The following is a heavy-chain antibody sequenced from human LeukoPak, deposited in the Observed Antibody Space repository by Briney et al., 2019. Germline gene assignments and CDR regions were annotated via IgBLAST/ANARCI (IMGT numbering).Heavy chain of an antibody. D-gene: IGHD6-13*01. V-gene: IGHV3-30*04. CDR1: GFTFSSYA. J-gene: IGHJ4*02. CDR2: ISYDGSNK. CDR3: ARERGYSYLDY. Sequence: GRSLRLSCAASGFTFSSYAMHWVRQAPGKGLEWVAVISYDGSNKYYADSVKGRFTISRDNSKNTLYLQMNSLRAEDTAVYYCARERGYSYLDYWGQGTLVTVSS.